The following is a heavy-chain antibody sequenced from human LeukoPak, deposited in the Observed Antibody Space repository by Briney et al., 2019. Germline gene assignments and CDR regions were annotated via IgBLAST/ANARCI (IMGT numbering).Heavy chain of an antibody. CDR3: ARDGGVEMATTPFDY. CDR1: GYTFTSYY. CDR2: INPSGGST. V-gene: IGHV1-46*01. Sequence: GASVKVSCKASGYTFTSYYMHWVRQAPGQGLEWMGIINPSGGSTSYAQKFQGRVTMTRDTSTSTVYMELSSLRSEDTAVYYCARDGGVEMATTPFDYWGQGTLVTVSS. J-gene: IGHJ4*02. D-gene: IGHD5-24*01.